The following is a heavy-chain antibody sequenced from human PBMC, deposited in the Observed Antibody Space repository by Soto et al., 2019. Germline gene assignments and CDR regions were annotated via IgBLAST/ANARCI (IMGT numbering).Heavy chain of an antibody. J-gene: IGHJ6*02. V-gene: IGHV3-23*01. Sequence: GGSLRLSCAASGFTFSAFAMSWVRQAPGKGLEWVSTISGSGGSTYYADSVKGRFTISRDNSKNRMYLQVHSLRAEDTAAYYCAKAVTISGSFYYGMDVWAKGPRSPSP. CDR2: ISGSGGST. CDR3: AKAVTISGSFYYGMDV. CDR1: GFTFSAFA. D-gene: IGHD3-3*01.